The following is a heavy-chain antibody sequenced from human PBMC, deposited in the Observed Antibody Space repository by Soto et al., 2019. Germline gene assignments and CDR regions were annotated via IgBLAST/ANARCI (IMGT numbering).Heavy chain of an antibody. CDR3: ARVDGSSSWWPFDY. J-gene: IGHJ4*02. D-gene: IGHD6-13*01. CDR1: GFTFSSYA. CDR2: ISYDGSNK. Sequence: QVQLVESGGGVVQPGRSLRLSCAASGFTFSSYAMHWVRQAPGKGLEWVAVISYDGSNKYYADSVKGRFTISRDNSKNTLYLQVNSLRAEDTAVYYCARVDGSSSWWPFDYWGQGTLVTVSS. V-gene: IGHV3-30-3*01.